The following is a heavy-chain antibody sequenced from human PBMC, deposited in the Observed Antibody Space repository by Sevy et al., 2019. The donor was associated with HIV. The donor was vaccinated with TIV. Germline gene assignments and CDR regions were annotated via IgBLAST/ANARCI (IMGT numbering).Heavy chain of an antibody. CDR2: ISYAGDNK. Sequence: GGSLRLSCAASGFAFSDYAMHWVRQAPGKGLEWVAAISYAGDNKYFADSVKGRFTVSKDNSKNTLCLEMNGLRAEDTAVYYCAKAHADCSGGTCYTAHYYYDMDVWGRGATVTVSS. CDR3: AKAHADCSGGTCYTAHYYYDMDV. V-gene: IGHV3-30*18. J-gene: IGHJ6*02. CDR1: GFAFSDYA. D-gene: IGHD2-15*01.